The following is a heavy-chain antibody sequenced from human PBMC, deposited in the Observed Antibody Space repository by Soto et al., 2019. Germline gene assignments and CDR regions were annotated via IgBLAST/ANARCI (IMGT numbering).Heavy chain of an antibody. CDR1: GFTFNTYG. CDR3: ARPSKGRYCSGGSCYSKWAFDI. D-gene: IGHD2-15*01. CDR2: IWYDGSNK. V-gene: IGHV3-33*01. J-gene: IGHJ3*02. Sequence: GESLKISCAASGFTFNTYGMHWVRQAPGKGLEWVAVIWYDGSNKQYADSVKGRFTISRNNSKNTLYLQMSSLRAEDTAVYYCARPSKGRYCSGGSCYSKWAFDIWGQGTMVTVSS.